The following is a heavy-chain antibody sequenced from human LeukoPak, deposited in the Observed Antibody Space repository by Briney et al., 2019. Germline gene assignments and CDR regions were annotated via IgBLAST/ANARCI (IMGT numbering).Heavy chain of an antibody. J-gene: IGHJ4*02. Sequence: SETLSLTCTVSGGSISSSSYYWGWIRQPPGKGLEWIGSIYYSGSTYYNPSLKSRVTISVDTSKNQFSLKLSSVTAADTAVYYCGRIVVVPAAHWKFSRVPGYFDYWGQGTLVTVSS. CDR2: IYYSGST. D-gene: IGHD2-2*01. CDR1: GGSISSSSYY. CDR3: GRIVVVPAAHWKFSRVPGYFDY. V-gene: IGHV4-39*07.